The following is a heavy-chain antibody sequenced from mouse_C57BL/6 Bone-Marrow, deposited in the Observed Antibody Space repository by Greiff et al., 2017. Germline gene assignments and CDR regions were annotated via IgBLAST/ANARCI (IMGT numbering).Heavy chain of an antibody. CDR1: GYTFTSYW. CDR3: ARGYYGSSLYAMDY. V-gene: IGHV1-69*01. CDR2: IDPSDSYT. Sequence: QVHVKQPGAELVMPGASVKLSCKASGYTFTSYWMHWVKQRPGQGLEWIGEIDPSDSYTNYNQKFKGKSTLTVDKSSSTAYMQLSSLTSEDSAVYYCARGYYGSSLYAMDYWGQGTSVTVSS. J-gene: IGHJ4*01. D-gene: IGHD1-1*01.